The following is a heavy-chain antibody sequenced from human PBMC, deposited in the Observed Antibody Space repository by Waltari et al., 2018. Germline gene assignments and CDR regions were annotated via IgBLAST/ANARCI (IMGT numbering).Heavy chain of an antibody. CDR2: ISSSGSYI. Sequence: EVQLVESGGGLVKPGGSLRLSCTASGFLFNIYTMNWVRQAPGKGLEWVSSISSSGSYISYADSVKGRFTFSRDNAENSLSLKMNSLRVEDTAVYYCARGSLYDSSGSYWFDPWGQGTLVTVSS. CDR3: ARGSLYDSSGSYWFDP. J-gene: IGHJ5*02. V-gene: IGHV3-21*01. D-gene: IGHD3-22*01. CDR1: GFLFNIYT.